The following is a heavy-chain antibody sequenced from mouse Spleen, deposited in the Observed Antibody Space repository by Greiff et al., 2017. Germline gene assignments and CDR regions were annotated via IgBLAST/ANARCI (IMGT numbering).Heavy chain of an antibody. V-gene: IGHV1-64*01. D-gene: IGHD1-1*01. CDR3: ARSGDYGSGYAMDY. CDR1: GYTFTSYW. J-gene: IGHJ4*01. CDR2: IHPNSGST. Sequence: QVQLQQPGAELVKPGASVKLSCTASGYTFTSYWMHWVKQRPGQGLEWIGMIHPNSGSTNYNEKFKSKATLTVDKSSSTAYMQLSSLTSEDSAVYYCARSGDYGSGYAMDYWGQGTSVTVSS.